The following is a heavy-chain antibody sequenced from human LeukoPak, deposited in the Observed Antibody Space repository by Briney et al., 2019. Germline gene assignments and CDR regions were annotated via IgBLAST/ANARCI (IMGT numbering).Heavy chain of an antibody. D-gene: IGHD3-3*01. CDR1: GGSISGQY. Sequence: PSETLSLTCSVSGGSISGQYWTWIRQPPGKRLEWIGYIYYSGSTNYNPSLKSRVTISIDTSKNQFSLKVRSVTAEDTAVYYCARVYDFWSGYSEGAFDIWGQGTMVTVSS. CDR3: ARVYDFWSGYSEGAFDI. J-gene: IGHJ3*02. CDR2: IYYSGST. V-gene: IGHV4-59*11.